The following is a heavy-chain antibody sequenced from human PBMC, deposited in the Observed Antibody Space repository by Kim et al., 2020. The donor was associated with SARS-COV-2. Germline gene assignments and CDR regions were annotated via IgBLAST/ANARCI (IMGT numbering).Heavy chain of an antibody. Sequence: SETLSLTCTVSGGSISSYYWSWIRQPPGKGLEWIGYIYYSGSTNYNPSLKSRVTISVDTSKNQFSLKLSSVTAADTAVYYCARGGKARVDYWGQGTLVTVSS. V-gene: IGHV4-59*01. CDR1: GGSISSYY. CDR2: IYYSGST. D-gene: IGHD6-13*01. CDR3: ARGGKARVDY. J-gene: IGHJ4*02.